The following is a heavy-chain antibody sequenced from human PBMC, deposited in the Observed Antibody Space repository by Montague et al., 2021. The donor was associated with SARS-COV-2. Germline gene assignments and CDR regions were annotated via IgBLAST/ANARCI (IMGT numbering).Heavy chain of an antibody. CDR1: GFPFSSYE. D-gene: IGHD3-10*01. J-gene: IGHJ5*02. CDR3: ATYYYNSDHVRSA. CDR2: IINSGSST. Sequence: SLRLSCAASGFPFSSYEMNWVRQAPGKGLEWISKIINSGSSTYYADSVKGRFTISRDNAKNSLYLQMNSLRAEDTAVYYCATYYYNSDHVRSAWGQGTLVTVSS. V-gene: IGHV3-48*03.